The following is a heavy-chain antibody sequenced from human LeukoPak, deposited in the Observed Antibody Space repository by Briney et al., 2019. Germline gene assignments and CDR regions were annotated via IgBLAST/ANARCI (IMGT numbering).Heavy chain of an antibody. J-gene: IGHJ4*02. CDR2: INPNSGGT. CDR1: GYTFTGYY. Sequence: GASVKVSCKASGYTFTGYYMHWVRQAPGQGLEWMGWINPNSGGTNYAQKFQGRVTMTRDTSISTAYMELSRLRSDDTAVYYCARDRHVWGSYRRYYFDYWGQGTLVTVSS. CDR3: ARDRHVWGSYRRYYFDY. V-gene: IGHV1-2*02. D-gene: IGHD3-16*02.